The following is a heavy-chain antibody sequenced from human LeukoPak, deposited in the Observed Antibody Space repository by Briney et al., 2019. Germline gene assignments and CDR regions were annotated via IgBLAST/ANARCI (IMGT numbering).Heavy chain of an antibody. J-gene: IGHJ6*02. CDR2: ISWNSGSI. CDR3: AKDHQGSGWENYYYYGMDV. CDR1: GFTFDDYA. D-gene: IGHD6-19*01. Sequence: GGSLRLSCAASGFTFDDYAMHWVRQAPGKGLEWVSGISWNSGSIGYADSVKGRFTISRDNAKNSLYLQMNSLRAEDTALYHCAKDHQGSGWENYYYYGMDVWGQGTTVTVSS. V-gene: IGHV3-9*01.